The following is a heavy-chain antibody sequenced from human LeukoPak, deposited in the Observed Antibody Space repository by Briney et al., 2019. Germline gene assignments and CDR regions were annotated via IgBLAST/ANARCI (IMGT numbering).Heavy chain of an antibody. CDR1: GGTFSSYA. D-gene: IGHD5-12*01. V-gene: IGHV1-69*04. Sequence: PVKVSCKASGGTFSSYAISWVRQAPGQGLEWMGRIIPILGIANYAQKFQGRVTITADKSTSTAYMELSSLRSEDTAVYYCARDRRGYSYDYWGQGTLVTVSS. J-gene: IGHJ4*02. CDR3: ARDRRGYSYDY. CDR2: IIPILGIA.